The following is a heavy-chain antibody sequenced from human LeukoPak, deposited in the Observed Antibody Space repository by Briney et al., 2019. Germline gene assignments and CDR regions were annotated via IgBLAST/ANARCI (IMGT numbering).Heavy chain of an antibody. CDR1: GFTVSSNY. CDR3: ARDYKSGYYGYYYYYYMDV. V-gene: IGHV3-7*01. Sequence: GGSLRLSCAVSGFTVSSNYMTWVRQAPGKGLEWVANIKQDGSEKYYVDSVKGRFTISRDNAKNSLYLQMNSLRAEDTAVYYCARDYKSGYYGYYYYYYMDVWGKGTTVTVSS. D-gene: IGHD3-3*01. J-gene: IGHJ6*03. CDR2: IKQDGSEK.